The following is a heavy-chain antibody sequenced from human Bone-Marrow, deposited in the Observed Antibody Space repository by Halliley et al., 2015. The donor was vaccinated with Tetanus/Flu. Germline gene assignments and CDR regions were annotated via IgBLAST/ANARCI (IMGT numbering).Heavy chain of an antibody. D-gene: IGHD3-22*01. V-gene: IGHV4-59*01. CDR3: ARDFFDSTGYIDY. Sequence: TLSLTCTVSGGSISTYYLSWIRQPPGKGLEWIGYIYYSENTNYNPSLKRRATISVDTSKNQFSLRLTSVTAADTAVYYCARDFFDSTGYIDYWGQGTLVTVSS. CDR1: GGSISTYY. J-gene: IGHJ4*02. CDR2: IYYSENT.